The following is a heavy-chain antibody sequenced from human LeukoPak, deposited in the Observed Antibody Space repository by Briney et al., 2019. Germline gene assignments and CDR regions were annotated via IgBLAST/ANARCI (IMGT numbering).Heavy chain of an antibody. CDR3: ARDGEIGIAVAGDY. CDR1: GFTLSSYS. D-gene: IGHD6-19*01. CDR2: ISSSSSYI. J-gene: IGHJ4*02. Sequence: PGGSLRLSCAASGFTLSSYSMNWVRQAPGKGLEWVSSISSSSSYIYYADSVKGRFTISRDNAKNSLYLQMNSLRAEDTAVYYCARDGEIGIAVAGDYWGQGTLVTVSS. V-gene: IGHV3-21*01.